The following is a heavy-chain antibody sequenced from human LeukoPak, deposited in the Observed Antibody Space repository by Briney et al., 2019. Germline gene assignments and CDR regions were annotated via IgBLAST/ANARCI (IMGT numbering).Heavy chain of an antibody. CDR1: GGSISSYY. D-gene: IGHD6-19*01. CDR3: ARAPGAGPFDY. J-gene: IGHJ4*02. V-gene: IGHV4-59*01. Sequence: SETLSLTCTVSGGSISSYYWSWIRQPPGKGLEWIGYIYYSGSTNYNPSLKSRVTISVDTSKNQFSLKLSSVTAADTAAYYCARAPGAGPFDYWGQGTLVTVSS. CDR2: IYYSGST.